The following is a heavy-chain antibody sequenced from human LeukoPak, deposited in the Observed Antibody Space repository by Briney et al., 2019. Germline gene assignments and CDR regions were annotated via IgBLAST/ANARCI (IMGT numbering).Heavy chain of an antibody. D-gene: IGHD6-13*01. CDR1: GYTFTSYG. V-gene: IGHV1-18*01. CDR2: ISAYNGNT. J-gene: IGHJ4*02. CDR3: ARGRSIAAAGTCFDY. Sequence: ASVKVSCKASGYTFTSYGISWVRQAPGQGLEWMGWISAYNGNTNYAQKLQGRVTMTTDTSTSTAYMELRSLRSDATAVYYCARGRSIAAAGTCFDYWGQGTLVTVSS.